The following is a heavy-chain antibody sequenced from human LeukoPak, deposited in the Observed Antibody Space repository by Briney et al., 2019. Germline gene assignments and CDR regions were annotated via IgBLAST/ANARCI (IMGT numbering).Heavy chain of an antibody. CDR3: ARVKEGATFYYYAMDV. CDR2: INHSGST. V-gene: IGHV4-34*01. CDR1: SGSFSGYY. D-gene: IGHD1-26*01. Sequence: SETLSLTCAVYSGSFSGYYWSWLRQPPGKGLEWIGEINHSGSTNNNLSLKSRVTISVDTSKKQFSLNLSSVTAADTAVYYCARVKEGATFYYYAMDVWGQGTTVTVSS. J-gene: IGHJ6*02.